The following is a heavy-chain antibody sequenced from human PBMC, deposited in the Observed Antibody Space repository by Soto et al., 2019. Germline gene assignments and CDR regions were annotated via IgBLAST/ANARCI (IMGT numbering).Heavy chain of an antibody. CDR1: GYTFTSYD. D-gene: IGHD6-13*01. Sequence: ASVKVPCKASGYTFTSYDINWVRQATGQGLEWMGWMNPNSGNTGYAQKFQGRVTMTRNTSISTAYMELSSLRSEDTAVYYCARVASAAAGTTVDYWGQGTLVTVSS. J-gene: IGHJ4*02. V-gene: IGHV1-8*01. CDR3: ARVASAAAGTTVDY. CDR2: MNPNSGNT.